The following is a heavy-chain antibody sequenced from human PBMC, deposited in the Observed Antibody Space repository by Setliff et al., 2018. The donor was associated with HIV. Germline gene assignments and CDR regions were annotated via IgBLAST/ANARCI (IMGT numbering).Heavy chain of an antibody. D-gene: IGHD3-3*01. J-gene: IGHJ4*02. V-gene: IGHV4-61*02. CDR1: GGSINSGAYL. Sequence: SETLSLTCTVSGGSINSGAYLWAWIRQPAGKGLEWIGRIFRAGNATYNPSLKSRAILSVDTSQNQFSLKLSSVTAADTAVYYCASLTTDRFLEWLFVYWGQGTLVTV. CDR3: ASLTTDRFLEWLFVY. CDR2: IFRAGNA.